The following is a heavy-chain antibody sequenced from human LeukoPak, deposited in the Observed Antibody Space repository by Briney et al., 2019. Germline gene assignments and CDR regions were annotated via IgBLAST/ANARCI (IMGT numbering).Heavy chain of an antibody. CDR3: ARENYDFWSSYDY. V-gene: IGHV4-61*02. CDR1: GGSISSGSYY. D-gene: IGHD3-3*01. Sequence: PSQTLSLTCTGSGGSISSGSYYWSWIRQPAGKGLEWIGRIYTSGSTNYNPSLKSRVTISVDTSKNQFSLKLSSVTAADTAVYYCARENYDFWSSYDYWGQGTLVTVSS. CDR2: IYTSGST. J-gene: IGHJ4*02.